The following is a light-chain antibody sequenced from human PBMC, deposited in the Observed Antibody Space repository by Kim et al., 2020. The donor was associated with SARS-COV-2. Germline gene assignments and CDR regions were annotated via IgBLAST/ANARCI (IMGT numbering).Light chain of an antibody. V-gene: IGKV1-39*01. Sequence: DIQMTQSPSSLSASVGDRVTITCRASQDIRRYLNWYQQKPGKAPKLLIYTASSLQSGVPSRFTGSGSETDFTLTISSLQPEDFATYYCQQTYSASRTFGQGTKLEIK. CDR2: TAS. CDR3: QQTYSASRT. CDR1: QDIRRY. J-gene: IGKJ1*01.